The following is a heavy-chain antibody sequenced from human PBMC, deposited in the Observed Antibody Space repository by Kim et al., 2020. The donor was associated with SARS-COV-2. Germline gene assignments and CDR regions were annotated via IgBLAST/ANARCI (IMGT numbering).Heavy chain of an antibody. CDR1: GGSFSGYY. Sequence: SETLSLTCAVYGGSFSGYYWSWIRQPPGKGLEWIGEINHSGSTNYNPSLKSRVTISVDTSKNQFSLKLSSVTAADTAVYYCAREARGAAAGIYYYYYGMDVWGQGTTVTVSS. J-gene: IGHJ6*02. CDR2: INHSGST. D-gene: IGHD6-13*01. CDR3: AREARGAAAGIYYYYYGMDV. V-gene: IGHV4-34*01.